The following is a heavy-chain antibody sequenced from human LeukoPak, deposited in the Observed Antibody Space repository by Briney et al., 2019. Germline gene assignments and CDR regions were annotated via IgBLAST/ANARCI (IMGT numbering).Heavy chain of an antibody. Sequence: GGSLRLSCTASGFTFSTYAMTWVRQAPGKGLEWVSVISHGGGSAWYADSVKGRFTISRDNSKSTLFLQMNSLRADDTAIYYCAKGRSGWYEGLDYWGQGLLTVVSS. CDR2: ISHGGGSA. J-gene: IGHJ4*02. V-gene: IGHV3-23*01. CDR3: AKGRSGWYEGLDY. CDR1: GFTFSTYA. D-gene: IGHD6-19*01.